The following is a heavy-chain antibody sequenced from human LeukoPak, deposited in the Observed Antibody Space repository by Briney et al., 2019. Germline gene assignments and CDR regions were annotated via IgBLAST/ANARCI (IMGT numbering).Heavy chain of an antibody. CDR2: IYHSGST. J-gene: IGHJ4*02. V-gene: IGHV4-38-2*02. D-gene: IGHD2-8*01. CDR3: AEGTGYCTNGVCYGEGTFDY. Sequence: PSETLSLTCTVSGYSISSGYYWGWIRQPPGKGLEWIGSIYHSGSTYYNPSLKSRVTISVDTSKNQFSLKLSSVTAADTAVYYCAEGTGYCTNGVCYGEGTFDYWGQGTLVTVSS. CDR1: GYSISSGYY.